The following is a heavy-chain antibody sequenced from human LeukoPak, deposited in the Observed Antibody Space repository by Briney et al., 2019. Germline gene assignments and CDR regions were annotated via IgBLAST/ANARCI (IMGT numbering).Heavy chain of an antibody. V-gene: IGHV4-59*06. J-gene: IGHJ3*02. CDR3: ARAQPYYYDSSGYLGSAFDI. CDR1: GGSISSYY. CDR2: IYYSGST. D-gene: IGHD3-22*01. Sequence: SETLSLTCIVSGGSISSYYWSWIRQHPGKGLEWIGYIYYSGSTYYNPSLKSRVTISVDTSKNQFSLKLSSVTAADTAVYYCARAQPYYYDSSGYLGSAFDIWGQGTMVTVSS.